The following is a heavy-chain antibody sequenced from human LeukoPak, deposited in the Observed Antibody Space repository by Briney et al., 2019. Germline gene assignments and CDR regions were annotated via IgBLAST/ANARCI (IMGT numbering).Heavy chain of an antibody. CDR3: SRDFRYWESTSCYEFDY. V-gene: IGHV3-30-3*01. D-gene: IGHD2-2*01. CDR1: GFTFSSYA. J-gene: IGHJ4*02. Sequence: GGSLRLSCAASGFTFSSYAMHWVRQAPGKGLEWVAVISYDESDKYYADSVKGRFTVSRDNSKNMLYLQMNSLRAEDTALYYCSRDFRYWESTSCYEFDYWGQGTLVTVS. CDR2: ISYDESDK.